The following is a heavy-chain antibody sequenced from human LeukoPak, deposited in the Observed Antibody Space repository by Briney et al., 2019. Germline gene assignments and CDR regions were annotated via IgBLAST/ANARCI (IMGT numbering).Heavy chain of an antibody. CDR3: ATPPGYYDVAPLDF. CDR1: GFTFSNAW. V-gene: IGHV3-15*01. D-gene: IGHD3-22*01. CDR2: IKSKTDGGTT. Sequence: GGSLRLSCAASGFTFSNAWMSWVRQAPGKGLEWVGRIKSKTDGGTTDYAAPVKGRFTISRDDSKNTLYLQMNSLKTEDTAVYYYATPPGYYDVAPLDFWGQGTLVTVSS. J-gene: IGHJ4*02.